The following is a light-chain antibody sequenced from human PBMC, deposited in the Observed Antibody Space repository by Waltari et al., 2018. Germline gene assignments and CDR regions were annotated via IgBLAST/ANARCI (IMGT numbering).Light chain of an antibody. CDR2: DAC. Sequence: DTQMTQSPSSLSASVGDRVTITCQASQDIQTFLNWFKQKPGKAPQLLIYDACKLETGVPSRFSGSGPGTSFTFTISSLQPHDSAVYFCLQYDNLPYAFGQGTRLEI. J-gene: IGKJ2*01. CDR3: LQYDNLPYA. V-gene: IGKV1-33*01. CDR1: QDIQTF.